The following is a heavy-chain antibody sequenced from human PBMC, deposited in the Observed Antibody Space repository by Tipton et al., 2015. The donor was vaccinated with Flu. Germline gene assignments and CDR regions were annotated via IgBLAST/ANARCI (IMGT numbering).Heavy chain of an antibody. CDR3: ARAPRDSDAFDL. D-gene: IGHD3-10*01. V-gene: IGHV3-48*03. J-gene: IGHJ3*01. Sequence: SLRLSCAASGFSFSTYEMNWVRQAPGKGLEWVSYISNTGNTIYYTESVKGRFTISRDNAKSSLHLQMDSLRAEDTAVYYCARAPRDSDAFDLWGQGTTVTVSS. CDR1: GFSFSTYE. CDR2: ISNTGNTI.